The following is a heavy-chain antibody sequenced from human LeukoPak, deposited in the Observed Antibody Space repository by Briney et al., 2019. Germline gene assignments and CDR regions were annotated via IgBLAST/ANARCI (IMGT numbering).Heavy chain of an antibody. D-gene: IGHD6-13*01. Sequence: PGGSLRLSCAASGFTVSSNYMSWVRQAPGKGLEWVSVIYSGGSTYYADSVKGRFTISRDNSKNTLYLQMNSLRAEDTAVYYCARDKVSSSWYSDYYYGMDVWGQGTTVTVSS. CDR2: IYSGGST. J-gene: IGHJ6*02. CDR3: ARDKVSSSWYSDYYYGMDV. V-gene: IGHV3-53*01. CDR1: GFTVSSNY.